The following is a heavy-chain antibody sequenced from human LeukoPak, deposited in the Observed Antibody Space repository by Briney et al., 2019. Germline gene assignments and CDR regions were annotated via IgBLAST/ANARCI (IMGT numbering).Heavy chain of an antibody. CDR2: INPNSGGT. CDR1: GYTFTGYY. D-gene: IGHD4-17*01. CDR3: ARDLVNTVTTDY. V-gene: IGHV1-2*02. Sequence: ASVKVSCKASGYTFTGYYMHWVRQAPGQGLEWMGWINPNSGGTNYAQKFQGRVTMTRDTSISTAYMEPSRLRSDDTAVYYCARDLVNTVTTDYWGQGTLVTVSS. J-gene: IGHJ4*02.